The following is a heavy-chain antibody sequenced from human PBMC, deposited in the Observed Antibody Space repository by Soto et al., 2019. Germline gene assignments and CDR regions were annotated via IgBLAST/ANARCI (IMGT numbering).Heavy chain of an antibody. CDR2: INPNRGGT. Sequence: QVQLVQSGAEVKKPGASVKVSCKASGYTFTGYYMHWVRQAPGQGLEWMGWINPNRGGTNYAQKFQGCVTMTRDTSISTAYMELSRLRSDDTAVYYCARRYCSGGSCYVDYWGQGTLVTVSS. V-gene: IGHV1-2*04. CDR1: GYTFTGYY. CDR3: ARRYCSGGSCYVDY. J-gene: IGHJ4*02. D-gene: IGHD2-15*01.